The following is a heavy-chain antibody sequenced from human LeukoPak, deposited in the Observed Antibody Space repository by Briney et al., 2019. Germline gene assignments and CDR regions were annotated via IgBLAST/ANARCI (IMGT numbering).Heavy chain of an antibody. CDR3: ARTAARRFDY. CDR2: INPTGGST. Sequence: ASVKVSCTASGYTFPSYFMHWVRQAPGQGLEWMGIINPTGGSTTYAQKFQGRVTKTRDTSTSTVYMELSSLRSDDTAVYYCARTAARRFDYWGQGTLVTVSS. D-gene: IGHD6-6*01. CDR1: GYTFPSYF. J-gene: IGHJ4*02. V-gene: IGHV1-46*01.